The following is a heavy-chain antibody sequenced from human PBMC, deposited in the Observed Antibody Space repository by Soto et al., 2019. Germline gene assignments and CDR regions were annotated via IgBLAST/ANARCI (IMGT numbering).Heavy chain of an antibody. Sequence: QLQLQESGPGLVRPSETLSLTCTVSGASVTSNTYYWAWIRQPPGKGLEWVGSIHHDGKTYYHPSLKILVTISIDTSTNQFSLRLSSMTAADTALFYCATPRDYNKYLGAFGVWGQGTMVTFAS. V-gene: IGHV4-39*01. J-gene: IGHJ3*01. CDR1: GASVTSNTYY. CDR2: IHHDGKT. CDR3: ATPRDYNKYLGAFGV. D-gene: IGHD4-4*01.